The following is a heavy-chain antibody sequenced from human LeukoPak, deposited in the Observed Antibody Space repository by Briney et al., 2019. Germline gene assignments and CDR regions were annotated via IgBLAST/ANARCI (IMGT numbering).Heavy chain of an antibody. V-gene: IGHV1-2*02. D-gene: IGHD2-2*01. J-gene: IGHJ5*02. Sequence: GASVKVSCKASGYTFTGYYMHWVRQAPGQGLEWMGWINPNSGGTNYAQKFQGRATMTRDTSISTAYMELSRLRSDDTAVYYCARDLKGYCSSTSCYNWFDPWGQGTLVTVSS. CDR2: INPNSGGT. CDR1: GYTFTGYY. CDR3: ARDLKGYCSSTSCYNWFDP.